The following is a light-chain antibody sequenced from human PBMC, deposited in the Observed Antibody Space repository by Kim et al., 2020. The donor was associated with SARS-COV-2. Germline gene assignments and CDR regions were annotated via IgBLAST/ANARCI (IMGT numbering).Light chain of an antibody. J-gene: IGKJ5*01. CDR3: QQSYTTPIT. CDR1: QSISSY. Sequence: DIQMTQSPSSLSASVGDRVTITCRASQSISSYLNWYQQKPGKAPNLLIYAASNLQSGVPSRFSGSGSGTDFTLTISSLQPEDFATYYCQQSYTTPITFGRGTRLEIK. CDR2: AAS. V-gene: IGKV1-39*01.